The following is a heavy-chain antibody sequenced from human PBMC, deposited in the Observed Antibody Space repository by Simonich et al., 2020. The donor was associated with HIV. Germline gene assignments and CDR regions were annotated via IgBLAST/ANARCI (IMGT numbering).Heavy chain of an antibody. J-gene: IGHJ3*02. CDR3: ARGGRTTTKDRHAFDI. V-gene: IGHV3-33*01. CDR2: IGYDGSNK. CDR1: GFTFSSYG. D-gene: IGHD1-1*01. Sequence: QVQLVESGGGVVQPGRSLRLSCAASGFTFSSYGMHWVRQAPGKGVGWVSGIGYDGSNKYYADSVKGRFTISRDNSKNTLYLQMNSLRAEDTAVYYCARGGRTTTKDRHAFDIWGQGTMVTVSS.